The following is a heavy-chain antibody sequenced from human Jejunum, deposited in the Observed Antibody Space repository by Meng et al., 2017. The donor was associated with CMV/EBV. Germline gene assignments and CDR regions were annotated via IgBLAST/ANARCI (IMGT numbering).Heavy chain of an antibody. J-gene: IGHJ5*02. Sequence: GQGGESGGVLVQPGGYLRLTCAASGVSVSSKYMSWVRQGPGKGLECVSISDPTGYTYYADSVKGRFSISSDSSRNTLYIEMNSLRVEDTAVYYCARGMYFSPWGQGTLVTVSS. D-gene: IGHD2-8*01. V-gene: IGHV3-66*01. CDR2: SDPTGYT. CDR1: GVSVSSKY. CDR3: ARGMYFSP.